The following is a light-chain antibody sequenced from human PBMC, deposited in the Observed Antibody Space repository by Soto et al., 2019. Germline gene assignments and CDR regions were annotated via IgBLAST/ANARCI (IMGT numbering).Light chain of an antibody. Sequence: EIVLTQSPGTLSLSPGERATLSCRAIQTISSSYVAWYQQKPGQAPRLLIYGTSSRATGIPDRFSGSGSGTDFTLTISRLEPEDFAVYFFKQYGSXPYTCGKGTKV. V-gene: IGKV3-20*01. CDR2: GTS. J-gene: IGKJ2*01. CDR1: QTISSSY. CDR3: KQYGSXPYT.